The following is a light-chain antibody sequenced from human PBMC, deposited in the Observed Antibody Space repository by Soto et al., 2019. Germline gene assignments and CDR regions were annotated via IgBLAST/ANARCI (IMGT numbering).Light chain of an antibody. Sequence: QSVLTQPPSVSGAPGQRVTISCTGSSSNIGAGYVVHWYQQLPGTAPKLLIYGNSNRPSGVPDQFSGSKSGTSASLAITGLQSEEEADYYCKAWDNSLNARVFGGRTKVTVL. V-gene: IGLV1-40*01. J-gene: IGLJ2*01. CDR2: GNS. CDR1: SSNIGAGYV. CDR3: KAWDNSLNARV.